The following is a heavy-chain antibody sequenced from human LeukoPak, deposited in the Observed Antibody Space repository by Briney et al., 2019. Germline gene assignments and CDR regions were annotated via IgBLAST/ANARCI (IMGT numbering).Heavy chain of an antibody. CDR3: AKDRLLRQRWLQFFDY. CDR2: ISGSGGST. V-gene: IGHV3-23*01. D-gene: IGHD5-12*01. Sequence: SGGSLRLSCAASGFIFSSYAMSWVRQAPGKGLEWVSAISGSGGSTYYADFVKGRFTISRDNSKNTLYLQMNSLRAEDTAVYYCAKDRLLRQRWLQFFDYWGQGTLVTVSS. J-gene: IGHJ4*02. CDR1: GFIFSSYA.